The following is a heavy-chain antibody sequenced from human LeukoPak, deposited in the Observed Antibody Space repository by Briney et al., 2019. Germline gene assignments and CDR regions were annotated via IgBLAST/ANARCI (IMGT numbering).Heavy chain of an antibody. CDR1: GYTFSGYY. V-gene: IGHV1-2*02. Sequence: SVKVSCKASGYTFSGYYMHWVRQAPGQGLAGMGWINPNSGGTNYAQKFQGRVTMTRDTSISTAYMELSRLRSDDTAVYYCARDGLYCSGDSCYPYYFDSWGQGTLVTVSS. J-gene: IGHJ4*02. D-gene: IGHD2-15*01. CDR2: INPNSGGT. CDR3: ARDGLYCSGDSCYPYYFDS.